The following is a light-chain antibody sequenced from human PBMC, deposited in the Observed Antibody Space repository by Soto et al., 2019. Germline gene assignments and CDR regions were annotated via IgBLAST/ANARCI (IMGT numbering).Light chain of an antibody. Sequence: EIVMTQSPGTLSVSPGERATLSCRASQSNSRNLAWYQQRPGRAPRLLIYGVSTMASGIPARFSGSGSETEFTLSISSLQSEDCAVYYCQQYHNWPPYAFGQGTKMVI. J-gene: IGKJ2*01. CDR3: QQYHNWPPYA. V-gene: IGKV3-15*01. CDR1: QSNSRN. CDR2: GVS.